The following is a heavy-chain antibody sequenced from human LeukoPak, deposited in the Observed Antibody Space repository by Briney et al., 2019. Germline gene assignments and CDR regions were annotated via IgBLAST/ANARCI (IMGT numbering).Heavy chain of an antibody. D-gene: IGHD4-23*01. Sequence: GRSLRLSCAASGFTFSSYAMHWVRQAPGKGLEWVAVISYDGSNKYCADSVKGRFTISRDNSKNTLYLQMNSLRAEDTAVYYCARDPWLRWPENYFDYWGQGTLVTVSS. CDR2: ISYDGSNK. J-gene: IGHJ4*02. CDR1: GFTFSSYA. V-gene: IGHV3-30*04. CDR3: ARDPWLRWPENYFDY.